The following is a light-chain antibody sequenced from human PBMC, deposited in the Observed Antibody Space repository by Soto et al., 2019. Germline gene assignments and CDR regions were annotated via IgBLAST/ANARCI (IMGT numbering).Light chain of an antibody. V-gene: IGKV1-5*01. CDR1: QSTSSW. CDR2: DAS. Sequence: DIHLTQSPSSLSASVGDRVTITCRASQSTSSWLAWYQQKPGKAPKLLIYDASSLESGVPSRSSGSGSGTEFTLTISSLQPDDFATYYCQQYNSYSWTFGQGTKVDI. CDR3: QQYNSYSWT. J-gene: IGKJ1*01.